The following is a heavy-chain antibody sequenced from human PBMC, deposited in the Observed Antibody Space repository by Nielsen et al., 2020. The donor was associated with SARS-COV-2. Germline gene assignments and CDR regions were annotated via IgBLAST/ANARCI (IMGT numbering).Heavy chain of an antibody. CDR2: IYTDGST. CDR3: ARDNWGRMDV. CDR1: GFTISSSF. Sequence: VSLKLSCGASGFTISSSFMSWVRQAAGKGLDWVSVIYTDGSTSHADSVKGRFTISRDNSKNTLYLQMNSLRAEDTAVYYCARDNWGRMDVWGQGTTVTVSS. V-gene: IGHV3-66*01. J-gene: IGHJ6*02. D-gene: IGHD7-27*01.